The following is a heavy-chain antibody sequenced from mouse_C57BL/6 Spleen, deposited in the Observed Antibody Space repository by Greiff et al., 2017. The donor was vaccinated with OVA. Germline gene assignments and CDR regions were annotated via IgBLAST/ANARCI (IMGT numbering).Heavy chain of an antibody. V-gene: IGHV1-80*01. CDR3: ARGYGSSYLYFDY. Sequence: VQGVESGAELVKPGASVKISCKASGYAFSSYWMNWVKQRPGKGLEWIGQIYPGDGDTNYNGKFKGKATLTADKSSSTAYMQLSSLTSEDSAVYFCARGYGSSYLYFDYWGQGTTLTVSS. J-gene: IGHJ2*01. CDR2: IYPGDGDT. CDR1: GYAFSSYW. D-gene: IGHD1-1*01.